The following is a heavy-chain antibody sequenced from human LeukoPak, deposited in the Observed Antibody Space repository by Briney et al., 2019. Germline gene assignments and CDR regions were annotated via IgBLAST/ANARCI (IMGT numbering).Heavy chain of an antibody. V-gene: IGHV1-2*06. D-gene: IGHD3-16*01. CDR3: ARDIHPYNFDY. CDR1: GYTFTGYY. Sequence: ASVKVSCKASGYTFTGYYMHWVRQAPGQGLEWMGRINPNSGGTNYAQKFEGRVTMTRDTSISTAYMELSRLRSDDTAVYYCARDIHPYNFDYWGQGTLVTVSS. J-gene: IGHJ4*02. CDR2: INPNSGGT.